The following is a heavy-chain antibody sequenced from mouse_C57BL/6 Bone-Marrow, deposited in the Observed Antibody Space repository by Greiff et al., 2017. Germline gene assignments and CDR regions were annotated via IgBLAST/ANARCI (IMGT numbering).Heavy chain of an antibody. J-gene: IGHJ4*01. CDR3: ASLGFSYAMDY. CDR2: ISSGGSYT. V-gene: IGHV5-6*02. CDR1: GFTFSSYG. Sequence: DVKLVESGGDLVKPGGSLKLSCAASGFTFSSYGMSWVRQTPDKRLEWVATISSGGSYTYYPDSVKGRFTISRDNAKNTLYLQMSSLKSEDTAMYYCASLGFSYAMDYWGQGTSVTVSS. D-gene: IGHD4-1*01.